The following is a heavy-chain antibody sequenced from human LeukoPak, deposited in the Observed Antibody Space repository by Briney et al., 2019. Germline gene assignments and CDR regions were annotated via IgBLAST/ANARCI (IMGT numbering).Heavy chain of an antibody. J-gene: IGHJ5*02. D-gene: IGHD2/OR15-2a*01. V-gene: IGHV3-23*01. CDR1: GFTFSSYA. CDR2: ISGSGGST. CDR3: ARDRPNILGLDP. Sequence: GGSLRLSCAASGFTFSSYAMSWVRQAPGKGLEWVSAISGSGGSTYYADSVKGRFTISRDNAKNSLYLQMNSLRAEDTAVYYCARDRPNILGLDPWGQGTLVTVSS.